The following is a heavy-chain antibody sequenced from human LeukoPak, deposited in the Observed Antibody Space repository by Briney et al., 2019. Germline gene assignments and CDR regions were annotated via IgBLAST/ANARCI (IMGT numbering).Heavy chain of an antibody. CDR2: IYYSGST. D-gene: IGHD2/OR15-2a*01. Sequence: SETLSLTCTVSGGSISSYYWSWVRQPPGKGLEWIGYIYYSGSTNYNPSLKSRVTISIDTSKNQFSLKLSSVTAADTAVYYCARDTSPETFHIWGQGTLVTVSS. CDR1: GGSISSYY. J-gene: IGHJ4*02. V-gene: IGHV4-59*01. CDR3: ARDTSPETFHI.